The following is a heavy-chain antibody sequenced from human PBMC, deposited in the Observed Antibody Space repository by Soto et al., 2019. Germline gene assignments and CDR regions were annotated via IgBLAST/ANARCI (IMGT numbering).Heavy chain of an antibody. D-gene: IGHD2-2*01. V-gene: IGHV4-59*08. CDR2: VYYNGGS. CDR1: GGSIDGYN. CDR3: ARQGIGNLHARVDV. J-gene: IGHJ6*02. Sequence: QVQLQESGPGLVKPSETLSLTCTVSGGSIDGYNCAWIRQPPGKALEWVGYVYYNGGSSYNPSLKSPFTLSMDTSKSQFSLQLRSVTAADTAVYYCARQGIGNLHARVDVWGRGTTVTVSS.